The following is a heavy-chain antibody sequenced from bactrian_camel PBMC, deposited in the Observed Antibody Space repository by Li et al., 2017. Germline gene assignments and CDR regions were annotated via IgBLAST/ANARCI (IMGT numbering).Heavy chain of an antibody. CDR3: AATMYGGTPSLQEYMYPY. V-gene: IGHV3S53*01. D-gene: IGHD6*01. J-gene: IGHJ4*01. CDR1: GITFTGGC. Sequence: HVQLVESGGGSVQAGESLTLSCRYSGITFTGGCMGWFRQLAGNKREGVASLDYDGRPYTYYTDSVKGRFTISKDKAKSIVYLQMNSLQPEDTGVYSCAATMYGGTPSLQEYMYPYWGQGTQVTVS. CDR2: LDYDGRPYT.